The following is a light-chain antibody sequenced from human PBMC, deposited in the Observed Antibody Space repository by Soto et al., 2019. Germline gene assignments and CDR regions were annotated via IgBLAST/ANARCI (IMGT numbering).Light chain of an antibody. V-gene: IGKV3D-15*01. Sequence: EIVMTQSPATLSVSPGESATLSCGAGQSVSNNLTWYQQKPGQPPRLLIYGAPTRATGIPDRFSGSGSGTDFTLTISRLEPEDSAAYFCPHYGSSQWTFGQWTFGQGTKVDIK. J-gene: IGKJ1*01. CDR1: QSVSNN. CDR2: GAP. CDR3: PHYGSSQWTFGQWT.